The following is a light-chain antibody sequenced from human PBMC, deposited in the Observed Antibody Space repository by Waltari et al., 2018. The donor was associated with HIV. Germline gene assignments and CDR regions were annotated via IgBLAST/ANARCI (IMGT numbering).Light chain of an antibody. CDR1: APHIRAGYA. CDR3: QSYDTDLKGWV. J-gene: IGLJ3*02. V-gene: IGLV1-40*01. CDR2: ATN. Sequence: QSVLTQPPSVSGAPWPRVTISCTGTAPHIRAGYAVHWYQQPPTTPPKLPIYATNSRPSGVPERFSGSRSGASASLAITGLQAGDESDYYCQSYDTDLKGWVFGGGTKVTVL.